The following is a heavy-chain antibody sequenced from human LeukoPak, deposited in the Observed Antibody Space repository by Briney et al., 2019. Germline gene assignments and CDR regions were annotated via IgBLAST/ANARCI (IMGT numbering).Heavy chain of an antibody. CDR3: ARGGGYASPIGY. Sequence: SETLSLTCTVSGGSIGSNYWSWIRQPPGKGLEWIGYIYHSGSTNYNPSLKSRVTISVDTSKNQFSLKLSSVTAADTAVYYCARGGGYASPIGYWGQGALVTVSS. D-gene: IGHD5-12*01. J-gene: IGHJ4*02. V-gene: IGHV4-59*01. CDR2: IYHSGST. CDR1: GGSIGSNY.